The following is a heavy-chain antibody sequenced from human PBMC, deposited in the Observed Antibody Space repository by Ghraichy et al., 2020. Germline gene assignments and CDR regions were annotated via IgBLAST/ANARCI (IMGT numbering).Heavy chain of an antibody. V-gene: IGHV3-53*01. CDR1: GFSISKDY. J-gene: IGHJ6*02. CDR3: ARTPYGEYRHDYYNGMDV. Sequence: SCAASGFSISKDYISWVRQAPGKGLEWVALIYSAGSTFHADSVKGRFTISRDNSKNTLHLQMNSLRADDTAVYYCARTPYGEYRHDYYNGMDVWGQGTTVTVSS. D-gene: IGHD4-17*01. CDR2: IYSAGST.